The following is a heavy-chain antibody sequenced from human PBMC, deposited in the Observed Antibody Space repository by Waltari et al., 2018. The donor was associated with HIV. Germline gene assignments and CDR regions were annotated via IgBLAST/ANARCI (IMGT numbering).Heavy chain of an antibody. V-gene: IGHV4-39*02. CDR2: VHHGGST. Sequence: QLQLQESGPGLVKPSETLSLTCTVSGDSISSSTYYWGWVRQPPGKGLEWIGSVHHGGSTFYNPSLKSRVTISVDTSNNQFSLKLTSVTAADTAVFYCAREWRATSWYQGGFDYWGQGTLVTVSS. CDR1: GDSISSSTYY. CDR3: AREWRATSWYQGGFDY. J-gene: IGHJ4*02. D-gene: IGHD1-20*01.